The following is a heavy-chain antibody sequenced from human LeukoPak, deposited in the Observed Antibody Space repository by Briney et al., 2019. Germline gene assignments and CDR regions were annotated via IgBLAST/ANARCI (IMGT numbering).Heavy chain of an antibody. J-gene: IGHJ5*02. CDR2: ISSSGSTI. Sequence: GGSLRLSCAASGFTFSSYAMNWVRQAPGKGLEWVSYISSSGSTIYYADSLKGRFTISRDNAKNSLYLQMNSLRAEDTAVYYCARNDYSNYELWFDPWGQGTLVTVSS. V-gene: IGHV3-48*01. D-gene: IGHD4-11*01. CDR3: ARNDYSNYELWFDP. CDR1: GFTFSSYA.